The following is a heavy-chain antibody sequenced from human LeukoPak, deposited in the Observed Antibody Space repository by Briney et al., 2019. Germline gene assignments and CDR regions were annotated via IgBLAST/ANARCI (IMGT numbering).Heavy chain of an antibody. Sequence: PGGSLRLSCAASGFTSSSYEMDWVRQAPGKGLEWVSYISTSGSTRNYADSVQGRFTISRDNAENSLYLQMNSLRAEDTAVYYCARVRASLDYWGQGTLVTVSS. J-gene: IGHJ4*02. CDR2: ISTSGSTR. V-gene: IGHV3-48*03. D-gene: IGHD3-10*01. CDR3: ARVRASLDY. CDR1: GFTSSSYE.